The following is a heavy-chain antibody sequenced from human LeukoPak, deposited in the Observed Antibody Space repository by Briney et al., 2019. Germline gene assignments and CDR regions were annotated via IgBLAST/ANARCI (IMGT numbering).Heavy chain of an antibody. V-gene: IGHV4-4*02. CDR2: IYHSGST. CDR3: ARRAISVDNFGDSH. J-gene: IGHJ4*02. D-gene: IGHD2-21*02. Sequence: SETLSLTCAVSGDSISSNNWWSWVRQPPGKGLEWIGEIYHSGSTNKNPSLKNRLSISVDKSRNQFSLRLSSVTAADTAIYFCARRAISVDNFGDSHWGQGTRVIVSS. CDR1: GDSISSNNW.